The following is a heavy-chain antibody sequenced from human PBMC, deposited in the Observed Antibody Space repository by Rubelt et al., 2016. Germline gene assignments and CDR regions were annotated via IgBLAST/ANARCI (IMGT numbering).Heavy chain of an antibody. V-gene: IGHV1-18*01. CDR3: ARGVEYYYGSGTNWFDP. J-gene: IGHJ5*02. CDR2: ISAYNGNT. D-gene: IGHD3-10*01. CDR1: GYTFTSYG. Sequence: QVQLVQSGAEVKKPGASVKVSCKASGYTFTSYGISWVRQAPGQGLEWMGWISAYNGNTNYAQKLKGRVTMTTDTSTSTAYMELRSLRSEDTAVYYCARGVEYYYGSGTNWFDPWGQGTLVTVSS.